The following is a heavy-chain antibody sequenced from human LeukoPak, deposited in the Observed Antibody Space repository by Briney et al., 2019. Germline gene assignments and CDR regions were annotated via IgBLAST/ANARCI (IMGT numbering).Heavy chain of an antibody. J-gene: IGHJ4*02. V-gene: IGHV4-61*02. D-gene: IGHD1-1*01. CDR2: IYTSGST. CDR3: ARQKPTRLFDY. CDR1: GGSISSGSYY. Sequence: SETLSLTCTVSGGSISSGSYYWSWIRQPAGKGLEWIGRIYTSGSTNYNPSLKSRVTISVDTSKNQFSLKLSSVTAADTAVCYCARQKPTRLFDYWGQGTLVTVSS.